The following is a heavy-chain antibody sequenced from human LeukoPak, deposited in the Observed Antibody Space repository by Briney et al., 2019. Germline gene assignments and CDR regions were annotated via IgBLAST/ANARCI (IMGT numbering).Heavy chain of an antibody. Sequence: PSETLSLTCTVSGGSISSYYWSWIRQPPGKGLELVGYIYYSGSTNYNPSLKSRVTISVDTSKNQFSLKLSSVTAADTAVYYCARGSTGGYYGSGSPNWFDPWGQGTLVTVSS. V-gene: IGHV4-59*01. CDR3: ARGSTGGYYGSGSPNWFDP. CDR2: IYYSGST. D-gene: IGHD3-10*01. CDR1: GGSISSYY. J-gene: IGHJ5*02.